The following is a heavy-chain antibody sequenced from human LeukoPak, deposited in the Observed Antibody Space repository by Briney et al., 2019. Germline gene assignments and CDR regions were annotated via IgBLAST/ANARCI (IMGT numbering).Heavy chain of an antibody. J-gene: IGHJ1*01. CDR3: AKDVGNFAGIYAEYFQH. CDR1: GFTFSNYA. CDR2: ISGSGGST. V-gene: IGHV3-23*01. D-gene: IGHD3-10*01. Sequence: PGGSLRLSCAASGFTFSNYAMSWVRQAPGKGLEWVSAISGSGGSTYYADSVKGRFTISRDNSKNTLYLQMNSLGVEDTAVYYCAKDVGNFAGIYAEYFQHWGQGTLVTVSS.